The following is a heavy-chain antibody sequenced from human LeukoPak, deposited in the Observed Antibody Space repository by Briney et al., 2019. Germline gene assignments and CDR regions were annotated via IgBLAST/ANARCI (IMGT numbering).Heavy chain of an antibody. CDR1: GYTFTDYY. Sequence: ASVKVSCKASGYTFTDYYMHWVRQAPGQGLEWMGWINPNSGGTNYAQKFYARVTMTRDTSISTAYMELSSLRSEDTAVYYCASSAYESSGYGGYYMDVWGKGTTVTVSS. J-gene: IGHJ6*03. CDR2: INPNSGGT. V-gene: IGHV1-2*02. D-gene: IGHD3-22*01. CDR3: ASSAYESSGYGGYYMDV.